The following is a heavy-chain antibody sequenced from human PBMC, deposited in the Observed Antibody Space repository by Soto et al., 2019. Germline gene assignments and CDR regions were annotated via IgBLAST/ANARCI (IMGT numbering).Heavy chain of an antibody. CDR3: AKYYGWSGCSCYPWYFDY. Sequence: QVQLVESGGGVVQPGRSLRLSCAASGFTFSSYGMHWVRQAPGKGLEWVAVISYDGSNKYYADSVKGRFTISRDNSKNTLYLQMNSLRAEDTAVYYCAKYYGWSGCSCYPWYFDYWGQGTLVTVSS. J-gene: IGHJ4*02. CDR1: GFTFSSYG. V-gene: IGHV3-30*18. CDR2: ISYDGSNK. D-gene: IGHD2-15*01.